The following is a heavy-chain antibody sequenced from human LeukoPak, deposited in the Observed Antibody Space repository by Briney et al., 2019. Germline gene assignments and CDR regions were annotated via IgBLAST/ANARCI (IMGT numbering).Heavy chain of an antibody. CDR2: IKQDGSEK. CDR3: ATFWGGSY. CDR1: GFTFSSYA. D-gene: IGHD3-16*01. J-gene: IGHJ4*02. V-gene: IGHV3-7*01. Sequence: GGSLRLSCAASGFTFSSYAMSWVRQAPGKGLEWVANIKQDGSEKDYVDSVKGRFTISRDNAKNSLYLQMNSLRAEDTAVYYCATFWGGSYWGQGTLVTVSS.